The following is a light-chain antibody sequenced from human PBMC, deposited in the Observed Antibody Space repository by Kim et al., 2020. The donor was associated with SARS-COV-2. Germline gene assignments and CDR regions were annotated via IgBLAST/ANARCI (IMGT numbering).Light chain of an antibody. CDR3: QAWDSSTVL. CDR1: TLGDQY. CDR2: QDN. V-gene: IGLV3-1*01. Sequence: VSPGKTASITCSRDTLGDQYACWYQQKPGQSPVLVIYQDNKRPSGIPERFSGSNSGNTATLTISGTQAMDEADYYCQAWDSSTVLFGGGTQLTV. J-gene: IGLJ7*01.